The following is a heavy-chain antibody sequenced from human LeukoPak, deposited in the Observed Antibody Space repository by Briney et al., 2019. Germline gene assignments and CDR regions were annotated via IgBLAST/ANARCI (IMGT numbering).Heavy chain of an antibody. CDR2: ISSSGSTI. V-gene: IGHV3-11*01. CDR3: ANPYDSSGYYQFDY. CDR1: GFTFSDYY. Sequence: GGSLRLSCAASGFTFSDYYMSWIRQAPGKGLEWVSYISSSGSTIYYADSVKGRFTISRDNAKNSLYLQMNSLRAEDTAVYYCANPYDSSGYYQFDYWGQGTLVTVSS. J-gene: IGHJ4*02. D-gene: IGHD3-22*01.